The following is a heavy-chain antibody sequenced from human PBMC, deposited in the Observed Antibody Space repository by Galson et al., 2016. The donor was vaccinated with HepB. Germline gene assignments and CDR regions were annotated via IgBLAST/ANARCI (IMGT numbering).Heavy chain of an antibody. D-gene: IGHD3-22*01. V-gene: IGHV4-31*03. J-gene: IGHJ4*02. CDR1: GGSISSGDDY. CDR2: FYYSETT. CDR3: ARESRDFSGYYQYFDY. Sequence: TLSLTCTVSGGSISSGDDYWSWIRQHPGKGLEWMGYFYYSETTYYNFFLNSRFTISIDTSKRQFSLKLSFVTAADTAMYYCARESRDFSGYYQYFDYWGQGTLVTVSS.